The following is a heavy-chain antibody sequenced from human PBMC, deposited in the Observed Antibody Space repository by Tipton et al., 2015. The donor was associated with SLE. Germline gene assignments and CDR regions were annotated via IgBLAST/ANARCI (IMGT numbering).Heavy chain of an antibody. V-gene: IGHV3-7*01. CDR1: GFTFSRYW. J-gene: IGHJ4*02. CDR3: ARELHLRELLGFDY. Sequence: GSLRLSCVVSGFTFSRYWMSWVRQAPGKGLEWVANINQDGSEKYHVDSVKGRFTISRDNAKNSLDLQMNSLRVEDTAVYYCARELHLRELLGFDYWGQGTLVTGSS. CDR2: INQDGSEK. D-gene: IGHD1-26*01.